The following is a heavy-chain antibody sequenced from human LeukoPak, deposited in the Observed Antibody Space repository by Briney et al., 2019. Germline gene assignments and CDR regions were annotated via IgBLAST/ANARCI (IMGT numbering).Heavy chain of an antibody. V-gene: IGHV3-30*04. J-gene: IGHJ4*02. Sequence: GGSLRLSCAASGFTFSSYAMHWVRQAPGKGLEWVAVISYDGSNKYYADSVKGRFTISRDNSKNTLYLQMNSLRAEDTAVYYCASDSVRGVIIGCFDYWGQGTLVTVSS. CDR3: ASDSVRGVIIGCFDY. CDR2: ISYDGSNK. CDR1: GFTFSSYA. D-gene: IGHD3-10*01.